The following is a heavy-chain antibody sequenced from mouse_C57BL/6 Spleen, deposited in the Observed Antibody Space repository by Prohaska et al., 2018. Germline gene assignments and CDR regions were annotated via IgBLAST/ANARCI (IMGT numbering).Heavy chain of an antibody. CDR1: GYTFTSYW. Sequence: QVQLQQPGTELVKPGASVKLSCKASGYTFTSYWMHWVKQRPGQGIEWIGNINTSNGGTNYNEKFKSKATLTVDKSSSTDYMQLSSLTSEDSAVYYCASGDSNGGYYYAMDYWGQGTSVTVSS. V-gene: IGHV1-53*01. CDR3: ASGDSNGGYYYAMDY. CDR2: INTSNGGT. J-gene: IGHJ4*01. D-gene: IGHD2-5*01.